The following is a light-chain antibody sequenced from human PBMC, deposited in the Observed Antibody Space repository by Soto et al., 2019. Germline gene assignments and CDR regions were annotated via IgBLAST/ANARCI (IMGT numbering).Light chain of an antibody. CDR3: QKYNSAPLT. J-gene: IGKJ4*01. V-gene: IGKV1-27*01. CDR1: QGIAPY. CDR2: ATS. Sequence: DVQMTQSASSLSAFVGDRVTITCRASQGIAPYLAWFQQKPGKVPKLLIYATSTLQSGVPSRFSGSGSGTDFTLTISSLQPVDIGTYYCQKYNSAPLTFGGGTKVEIK.